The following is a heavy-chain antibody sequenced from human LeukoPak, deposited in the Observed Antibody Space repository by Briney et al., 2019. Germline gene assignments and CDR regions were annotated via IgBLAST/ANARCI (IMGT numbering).Heavy chain of an antibody. D-gene: IGHD6-6*01. V-gene: IGHV3-11*06. J-gene: IGHJ4*02. CDR2: ITSSGTYT. CDR1: GFTFSDYY. CDR3: SAGRGSSSGPHD. Sequence: GGSLRLSCAASGFTFSDYYMSWIRQAPGKGLECISYITSSGTYTNYACSVKGRFTISRDNAKNSLYLQMDSLRAEDTANYYCSAGRGSSSGPHDWGQGALVTVSS.